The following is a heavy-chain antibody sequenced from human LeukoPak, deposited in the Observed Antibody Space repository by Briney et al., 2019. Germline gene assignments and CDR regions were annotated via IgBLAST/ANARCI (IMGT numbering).Heavy chain of an antibody. V-gene: IGHV3-48*04. CDR3: ARVQLRFLEWPGAFDI. CDR2: ISSTGGTI. Sequence: PGGSLRLSCAASGFTFSTNSMNWVRQAPGKGLEWVSYISSTGGTIYYADSMKGRFTISRDNAKNSLYLQMNSLRAEDTAVYYCARVQLRFLEWPGAFDIWGQGTMVTVSS. CDR1: GFTFSTNS. J-gene: IGHJ3*02. D-gene: IGHD3-3*01.